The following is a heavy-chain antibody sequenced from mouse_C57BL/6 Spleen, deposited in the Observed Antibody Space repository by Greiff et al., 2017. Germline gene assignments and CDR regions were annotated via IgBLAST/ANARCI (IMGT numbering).Heavy chain of an antibody. CDR1: GFTFSDYG. V-gene: IGHV5-17*01. D-gene: IGHD1-1*01. J-gene: IGHJ1*03. Sequence: EVKLVESGGGLVKPGGSLKLSCAASGFTFSDYGMHWVRQAPEKGLEWVAYISSGSSTIYYADTVKGRFTISRDNAKNTLFLQMTSLRSEDTAMYYCARPNYYGGSSFDVWGTGTTVTVSS. CDR3: ARPNYYGGSSFDV. CDR2: ISSGSSTI.